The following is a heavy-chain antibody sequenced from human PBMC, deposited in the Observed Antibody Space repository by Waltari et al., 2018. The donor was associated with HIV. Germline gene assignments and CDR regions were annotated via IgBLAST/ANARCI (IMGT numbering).Heavy chain of an antibody. V-gene: IGHV1-8*01. D-gene: IGHD2-15*01. CDR1: GYTFTSYD. J-gene: IGHJ6*02. Sequence: QVQLVQSGAEVKKPGASVKVSCKASGYTFTSYDINWVRQATGQGREWMGWMNPNSGNTGYAQKVQGRVTMTRNTSISTAYMELSSLRSEDTAVYYCARREGTYCSGGSCYSIYYYGMDVWGQGTTVTVSS. CDR3: ARREGTYCSGGSCYSIYYYGMDV. CDR2: MNPNSGNT.